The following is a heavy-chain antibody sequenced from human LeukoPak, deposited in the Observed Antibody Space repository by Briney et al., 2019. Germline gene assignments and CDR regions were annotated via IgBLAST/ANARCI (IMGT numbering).Heavy chain of an antibody. V-gene: IGHV3-15*01. CDR1: GLTFTDAW. Sequence: PGGSLRLSCATSGLTFTDAWMSWVRRAPGKGLEWVGHIRSKIDGGIVDYAAPVKGRFTISRDDSRNTLFLQMDSLETEDTAVYYCTFRLWTGDLLSDYWGQGALVTVSS. D-gene: IGHD3/OR15-3a*01. CDR3: TFRLWTGDLLSDY. CDR2: IRSKIDGGIV. J-gene: IGHJ4*02.